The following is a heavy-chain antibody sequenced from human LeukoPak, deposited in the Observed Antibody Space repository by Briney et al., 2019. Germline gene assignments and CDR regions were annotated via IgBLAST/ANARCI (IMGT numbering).Heavy chain of an antibody. CDR1: GYTFTSYY. D-gene: IGHD2-2*01. CDR3: ARDRDDINIVPAVRDYNYYPMDV. V-gene: IGHV1-46*01. CDR2: INPSGGST. J-gene: IGHJ6*03. Sequence: ASVKVSCKASGYTFTSYYMHWVRQAPGQGLEWMGIINPSGGSTTYAQKFQGRVTMTRDTSTSTVYMELSSLRSEDTAVYYCARDRDDINIVPAVRDYNYYPMDVWGKGPTVTVPS.